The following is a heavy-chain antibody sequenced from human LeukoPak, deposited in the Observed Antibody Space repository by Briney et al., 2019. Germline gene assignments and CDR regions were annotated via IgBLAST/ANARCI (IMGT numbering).Heavy chain of an antibody. CDR3: ARDRGRVGAMGFDY. D-gene: IGHD1-26*01. V-gene: IGHV3-30-3*01. CDR2: ISYDGSNK. CDR1: AFIFSGHW. J-gene: IGHJ4*02. Sequence: GGSLRLSCEGSAFIFSGHWMNWVRQAPGKGLEWVAVISYDGSNKYYADSVKGRSTISRDNSKNTLYLQMNSLRAEDTAVYYCARDRGRVGAMGFDYWGQGTLVTVSS.